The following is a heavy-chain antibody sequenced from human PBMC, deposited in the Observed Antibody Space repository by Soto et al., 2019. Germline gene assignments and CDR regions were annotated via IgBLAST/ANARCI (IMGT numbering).Heavy chain of an antibody. V-gene: IGHV3-21*01. CDR3: ARGYTGYCSGGTCYWFDP. J-gene: IGHJ5*02. CDR1: GISFITES. CDR2: ISSSASHI. Sequence: GALSLSCAASGISFITESIDWVRQAPGKGLEWVSSISSSASHINYADSVKGRFTISRDNAKKSLYLQMNSLRAEDTAVYYCARGYTGYCSGGTCYWFDPWGQGTLVTVSS. D-gene: IGHD2-15*01.